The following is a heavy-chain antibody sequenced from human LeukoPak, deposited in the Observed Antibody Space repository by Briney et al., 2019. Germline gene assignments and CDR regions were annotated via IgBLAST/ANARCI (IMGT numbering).Heavy chain of an antibody. D-gene: IGHD3-22*01. Sequence: ASVEVSCKASGYTFTDYIISWVRQAPGQGIEWMGWISAYTGNTNYAQKLQGRVTMTTDTSTSTAYMELRSLRSDDTAVYYCAREVYDSRGYSLYYYYYYMDVWGKGTTVTVSS. CDR2: ISAYTGNT. V-gene: IGHV1-18*01. CDR3: AREVYDSRGYSLYYYYYYMDV. CDR1: GYTFTDYI. J-gene: IGHJ6*03.